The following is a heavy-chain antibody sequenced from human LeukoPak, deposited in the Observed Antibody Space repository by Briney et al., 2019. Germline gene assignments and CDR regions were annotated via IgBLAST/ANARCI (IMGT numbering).Heavy chain of an antibody. D-gene: IGHD1-26*01. CDR3: ARGSSGSYFWSGFWDY. Sequence: ASVKVSCKASGGTFSSYAISWVRQAPGQGLEWMGGIIPIFGTANYAQKFQGRVTITADKSTSTAYMELSSLRSEDTAVYYCARGSSGSYFWSGFWDYWGQGTLVTVSP. V-gene: IGHV1-69*06. J-gene: IGHJ4*02. CDR1: GGTFSSYA. CDR2: IIPIFGTA.